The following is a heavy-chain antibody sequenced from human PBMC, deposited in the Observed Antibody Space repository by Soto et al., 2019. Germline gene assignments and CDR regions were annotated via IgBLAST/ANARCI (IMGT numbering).Heavy chain of an antibody. CDR2: IYYSGST. CDR1: GGSISSSSYY. Sequence: XDTLSITWPVSGGSISSSSYYLGLIRQPPGKGLEWIGSIYYSGSTYYNPSLKSRVTISVDTSKNQFSLKLSSVTAADTAVYYCASPSKGSSWHSHYYYYYGMDVCGQGTTVTVSS. V-gene: IGHV4-39*01. J-gene: IGHJ6*02. CDR3: ASPSKGSSWHSHYYYYYGMDV. D-gene: IGHD6-13*01.